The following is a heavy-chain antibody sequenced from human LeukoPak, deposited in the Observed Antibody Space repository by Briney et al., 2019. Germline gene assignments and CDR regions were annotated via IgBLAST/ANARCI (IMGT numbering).Heavy chain of an antibody. CDR3: ARGPQWLVFRNFDY. V-gene: IGHV3-30*03. J-gene: IGHJ4*02. Sequence: GGSLRLSCAASGFTFSSYGMHWVRQAPGKGLEWVAVISYDGSNKYYADSVKGRFTISRDNSKNTLYLQMNSLRAEDTAVYYCARGPQWLVFRNFDYWGQGALVTVSS. CDR2: ISYDGSNK. D-gene: IGHD6-19*01. CDR1: GFTFSSYG.